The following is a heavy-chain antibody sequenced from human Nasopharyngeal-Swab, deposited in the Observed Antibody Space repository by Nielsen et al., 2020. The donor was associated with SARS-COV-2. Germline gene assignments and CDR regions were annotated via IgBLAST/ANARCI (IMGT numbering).Heavy chain of an antibody. CDR3: ARGAVHHMLDL. V-gene: IGHV1-46*01. Sequence: WVRQAPGQGPEWLGLIIPSEGSTAYAQKFQGRVTMTRDTSTSTANMELSSLRSDDTAVYFCARGAVHHMLDLWGQGTRVTVSS. J-gene: IGHJ5*02. D-gene: IGHD3-16*01. CDR2: IIPSEGST.